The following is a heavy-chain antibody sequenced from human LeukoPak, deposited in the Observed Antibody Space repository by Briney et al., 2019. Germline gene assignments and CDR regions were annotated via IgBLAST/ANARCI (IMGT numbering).Heavy chain of an antibody. CDR1: GFTFSSYG. CDR3: AKDQSSSGRYFGY. J-gene: IGHJ4*02. V-gene: IGHV3-30*02. Sequence: GGSLRLSCAASGFTFSSYGMHWVRQAPGKGLEWVAFIRYDGSNKYYADSVKGRFTISRDNSKNTLYPQMNSLRAEDTAVYYCAKDQSSSGRYFGYWGQGTLVTVSS. CDR2: IRYDGSNK. D-gene: IGHD6-19*01.